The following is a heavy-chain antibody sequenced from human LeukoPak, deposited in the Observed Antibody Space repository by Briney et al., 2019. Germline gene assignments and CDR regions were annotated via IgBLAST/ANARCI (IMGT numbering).Heavy chain of an antibody. CDR3: ARRSYYDFWSGYLYYFDY. V-gene: IGHV3-48*01. D-gene: IGHD3-3*01. J-gene: IGHJ4*02. CDR2: ISSSSSTI. CDR1: GFTFSSYS. Sequence: GGSLRLSCAASGFTFSSYSMNWVRQAPGKGLEWVSYISSSSSTIYYADSVKGRFTISRDNAKNSLYLQMNSLRAEDTAVYYCARRSYYDFWSGYLYYFDYWGQGTLVTVSS.